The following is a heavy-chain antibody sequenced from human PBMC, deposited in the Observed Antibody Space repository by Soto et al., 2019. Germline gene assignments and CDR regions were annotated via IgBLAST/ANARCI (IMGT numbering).Heavy chain of an antibody. CDR3: AKTSKTTILTVYDV. J-gene: IGHJ6*02. Sequence: EVHLLESGGGLVQPGGSLRHSCEASGFSFSDHGMSWVRQAPGKGLEWVSVTSGSGGTTYYVDSVKGRFTISRDNSKNTLYLQMNSLRVEDTAVYYCAKTSKTTILTVYDVWGRGTTVTVSS. CDR2: TSGSGGTT. V-gene: IGHV3-23*01. D-gene: IGHD3-9*01. CDR1: GFSFSDHG.